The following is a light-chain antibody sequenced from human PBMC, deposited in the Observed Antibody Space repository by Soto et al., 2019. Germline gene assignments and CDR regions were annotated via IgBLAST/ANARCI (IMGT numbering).Light chain of an antibody. CDR3: QQDGSSPQT. V-gene: IGKV3-20*01. Sequence: EIVLTQSPGTLSLSPGERATLSCRASQSVSSSYLAWYQQKPGQAPRLLIYGASSRATGIPDRLSGSGSGIDFIFTISRLEPEDFAVYYSQQDGSSPQTFGEGKRLEIK. J-gene: IGKJ5*01. CDR2: GAS. CDR1: QSVSSSY.